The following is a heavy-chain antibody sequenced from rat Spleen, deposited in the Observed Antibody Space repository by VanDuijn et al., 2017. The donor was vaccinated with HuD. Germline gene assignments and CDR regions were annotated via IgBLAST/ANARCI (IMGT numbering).Heavy chain of an antibody. CDR1: GFTFSDYY. Sequence: EVQLVESGGGLVQPGRSLKLSCAASGFTFSDYYMAWVRQAPKKGLEWVASISYEGSSTYYGDSVKGRFTISRDNAKSTLYLQMNSLRSEDTATYYCTRDRTSGTTRVMDAWGQGASVTVSS. CDR3: TRDRTSGTTRVMDA. D-gene: IGHD1-5*01. J-gene: IGHJ4*01. V-gene: IGHV5-22*01. CDR2: ISYEGSST.